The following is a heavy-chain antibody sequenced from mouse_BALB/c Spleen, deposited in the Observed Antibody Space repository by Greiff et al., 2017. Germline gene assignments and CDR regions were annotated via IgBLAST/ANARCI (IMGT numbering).Heavy chain of an antibody. CDR3: ARGGGYEGFDY. D-gene: IGHD1-2*01. CDR1: ASTFTDYA. Sequence: VQLQQSGPELVRPGVSVRISSRGSASTFTDYAMPWVKQSQAKSLEWIGVISTYSGNTNYNQKFKGKATMTVDKSSSTAYMELARLTSEDSAIYYCARGGGYEGFDYWGQGTTLTVSS. J-gene: IGHJ2*01. CDR2: ISTYSGNT. V-gene: IGHV1-67*01.